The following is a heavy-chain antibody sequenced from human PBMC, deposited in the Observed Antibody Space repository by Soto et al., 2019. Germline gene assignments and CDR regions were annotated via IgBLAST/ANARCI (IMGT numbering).Heavy chain of an antibody. D-gene: IGHD3-22*01. CDR2: INPNSGGT. CDR3: ARGGYYDSSGSRNYYYYGMNV. V-gene: IGHV1-2*04. Sequence: ASVKVSCKASGYTFTGYYMHWVRQAPGEGLEWMGWINPNSGGTNYAQKFQGWVTMTRDTSISTAYMELSRLRSDDTAVYYCARGGYYDSSGSRNYYYYGMNVWGQRTTVTVSS. CDR1: GYTFTGYY. J-gene: IGHJ6*02.